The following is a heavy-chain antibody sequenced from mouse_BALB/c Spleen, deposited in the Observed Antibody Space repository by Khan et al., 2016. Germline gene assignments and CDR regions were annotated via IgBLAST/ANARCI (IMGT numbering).Heavy chain of an antibody. D-gene: IGHD1-2*01. CDR3: ASHYYYAMDY. V-gene: IGHV3-2*02. CDR1: GYSITSDYA. J-gene: IGHJ4*01. Sequence: EVQLQESGPGLVKPSQSLSLTCTVTGYSITSDYAWNWIRQFPGNKLEWMGYISYSGSTSYNPSLKSRISITRDTSKNQFFLQLNSVTTEDTATXYCASHYYYAMDYWGQGTSVTVSS. CDR2: ISYSGST.